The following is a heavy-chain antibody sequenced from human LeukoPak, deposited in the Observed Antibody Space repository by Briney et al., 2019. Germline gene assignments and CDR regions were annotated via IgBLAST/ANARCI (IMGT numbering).Heavy chain of an antibody. V-gene: IGHV4-59*01. J-gene: IGHJ5*02. CDR3: ARDMGLRWTGFDP. D-gene: IGHD4-23*01. CDR1: GGSISSYY. CDR2: IYYSGST. Sequence: SETLSLTCTVSGGSISSYYWSWIRQPPGKGLEWIGYIYYSGSTNYNPSLKSRVTISVDTSKNQFSLKLRYMTAADTAVYYCARDMGLRWTGFDPWGQGTLVTVSS.